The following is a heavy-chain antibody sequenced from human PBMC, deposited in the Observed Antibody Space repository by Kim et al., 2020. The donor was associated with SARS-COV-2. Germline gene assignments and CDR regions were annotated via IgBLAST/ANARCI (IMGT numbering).Heavy chain of an antibody. CDR3: GRARSDTAMARAYYYYGMDV. J-gene: IGHJ6*02. Sequence: SQTLSLTCAISGDSVSSNSAAWNWIRQSPSRGLEWLGRTYYRSKWYNDYAVSVKSRITINPDTSKNQFSLQLNSVTPEDTAVYYCGRARSDTAMARAYYYYGMDVWGQGATVTVSS. CDR1: GDSVSSNSAA. CDR2: TYYRSKWYN. V-gene: IGHV6-1*01. D-gene: IGHD5-18*01.